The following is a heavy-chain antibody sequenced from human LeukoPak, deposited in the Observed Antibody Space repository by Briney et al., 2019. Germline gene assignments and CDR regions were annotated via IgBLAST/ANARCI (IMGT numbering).Heavy chain of an antibody. D-gene: IGHD1-1*01. CDR3: ARGRNWNDGWFDP. CDR1: GGSFSGYC. Sequence: PSETLSLTCAVYGGSFSGYCWSWIRQPPGKGLEWIGEINHSGSTNYNPSLKSRVTISVDTSKDQFSLKLSSVTAADTAVYYCARGRNWNDGWFDPWGQGTLVTVSS. CDR2: INHSGST. J-gene: IGHJ5*02. V-gene: IGHV4-34*01.